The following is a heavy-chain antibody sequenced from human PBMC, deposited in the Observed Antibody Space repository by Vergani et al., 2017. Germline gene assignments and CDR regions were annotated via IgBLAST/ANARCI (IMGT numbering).Heavy chain of an antibody. CDR3: ARDYRGDFFDH. CDR2: IEWDDEK. CDR1: GFSLTTSAMR. V-gene: IGHV2-70*04. Sequence: QVTLKESGPALVKPTQTLTLTCTFSGFSLTTSAMRVSWIRQPPGRALEWLARIEWDDEKFYNTSLKDRLSISKDTSKSQVVLTMTNMDPLDTATYYCARDYRGDFFDHGGQGTLVTVTS. D-gene: IGHD4/OR15-4a*01. J-gene: IGHJ4*02.